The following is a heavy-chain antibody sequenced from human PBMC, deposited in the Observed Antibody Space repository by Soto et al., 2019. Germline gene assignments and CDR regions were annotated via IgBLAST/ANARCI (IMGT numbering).Heavy chain of an antibody. CDR2: AYSSGSA. CDR3: ARRTISGVITDYFDY. J-gene: IGHJ4*02. D-gene: IGHD3-3*01. V-gene: IGHV4-59*08. Sequence: QVQLQESGPGLVKPSETLSLTCTVSGASISSDYWSWIRQPPGTGLEWIGYAYSSGSAIYNPSLKSRVTTSLDTSKSQFSLKLSSVTAADTAVYYCARRTISGVITDYFDYWGQGTLVTVSS. CDR1: GASISSDY.